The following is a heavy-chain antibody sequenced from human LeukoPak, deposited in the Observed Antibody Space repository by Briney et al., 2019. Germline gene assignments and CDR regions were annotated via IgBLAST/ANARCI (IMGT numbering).Heavy chain of an antibody. D-gene: IGHD4-17*01. CDR3: ATRAVTTSGVDY. Sequence: GGSLRLSCAASGFTFSSYAMTWVRQAPGKGLEWVSVIYSSGSTYYADSVKGRFTISRDNSKNTLYLQMNSLRAEDTAVYYCATRAVTTSGVDYWGQGTLVTVSS. CDR1: GFTFSSYA. J-gene: IGHJ4*02. V-gene: IGHV3-66*01. CDR2: IYSSGST.